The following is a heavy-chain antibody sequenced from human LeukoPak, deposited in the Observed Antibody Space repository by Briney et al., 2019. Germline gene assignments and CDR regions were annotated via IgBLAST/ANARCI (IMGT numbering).Heavy chain of an antibody. V-gene: IGHV3-21*01. Sequence: GGFLRLSCAASGFTFTSYSLNWVRQAPGKGLEWVSSISSSSNYIYYADSVKGRFTTSRDNAKNSLYLQMNSLRAEDTAVYYCARDYYGDYNFDYWGQGTLVTVSS. CDR2: ISSSSNYI. CDR3: ARDYYGDYNFDY. CDR1: GFTFTSYS. D-gene: IGHD4-17*01. J-gene: IGHJ4*02.